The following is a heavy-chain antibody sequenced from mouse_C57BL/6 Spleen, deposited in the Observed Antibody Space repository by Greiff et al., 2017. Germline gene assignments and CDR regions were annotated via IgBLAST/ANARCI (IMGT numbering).Heavy chain of an antibody. D-gene: IGHD2-4*01. CDR2: IYPGSGNT. CDR3: ARETDDYDGVGYFDD. V-gene: IGHV1-66*01. J-gene: IGHJ2*01. Sequence: QVQLQQSGPELVKPGASVKISCKASGYSFTSYYIHWVKQRPGQGLEWIGWIYPGSGNTKYNEKFKGKATLTADTSSSTAYMQLSSLTSEDSAVYYCARETDDYDGVGYFDDWGQGTTLTVSS. CDR1: GYSFTSYY.